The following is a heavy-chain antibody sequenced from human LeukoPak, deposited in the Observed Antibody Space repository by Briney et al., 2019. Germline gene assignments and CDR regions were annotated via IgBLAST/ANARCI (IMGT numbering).Heavy chain of an antibody. CDR1: GYTFGDYS. D-gene: IGHD2-15*01. Sequence: GGSLRLSCTASGYTFGDYSITWVRQAPGKGLEWVTIIRSKTYGGTIEYAAAVKGRFTISRDDSKSIAYLQMNSLKTEDKAVYYCNRDCSGGSCYEEMDFWGQGTLVTVSS. CDR3: NRDCSGGSCYEEMDF. V-gene: IGHV3-49*04. CDR2: IRSKTYGGTI. J-gene: IGHJ4*02.